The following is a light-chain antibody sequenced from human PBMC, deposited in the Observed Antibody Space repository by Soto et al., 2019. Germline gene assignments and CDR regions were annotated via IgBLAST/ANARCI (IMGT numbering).Light chain of an antibody. J-gene: IGKJ4*01. V-gene: IGKV1-27*01. Sequence: DIQLTQSPSSLSASLGDRVTITCRASQAISSYLAWYQQQPGKVPELLIYATSTLQSGAPSRFSGSGSGTDFTLTISSLLPEDAATYYCHKYNHAPTFGGGTKVEIK. CDR2: ATS. CDR1: QAISSY. CDR3: HKYNHAPT.